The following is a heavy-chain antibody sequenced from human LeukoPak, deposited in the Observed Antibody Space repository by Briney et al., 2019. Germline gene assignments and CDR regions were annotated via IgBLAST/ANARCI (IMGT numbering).Heavy chain of an antibody. V-gene: IGHV3-21*01. Sequence: GGSLRLSCAASGFTFSDYFMNWVRQAPGKGLEYVSSISGSSRHIYYADSVKGRFTISRDNTKSSLYLQMNCLRVEDMAVYYCARGYCGGDCYGDWGQGTLVTVSS. D-gene: IGHD2-21*02. CDR2: ISGSSRHI. CDR3: ARGYCGGDCYGD. J-gene: IGHJ1*01. CDR1: GFTFSDYF.